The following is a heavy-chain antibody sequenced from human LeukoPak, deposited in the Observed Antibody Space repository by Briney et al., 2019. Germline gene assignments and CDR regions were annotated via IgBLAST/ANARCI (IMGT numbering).Heavy chain of an antibody. Sequence: PGRSLRLSCAASGLTFSSYAMHWVRQAPGKGLEWVAVISYDGSNKYYADSVKGRFTISRDNSKNTLYLQMNSLRAEDTAVYYWARGGGGGYYDSSGYYSEYYFDYWGQGTLVTVSS. CDR1: GLTFSSYA. V-gene: IGHV3-30*01. J-gene: IGHJ4*02. CDR3: ARGGGGGYYDSSGYYSEYYFDY. CDR2: ISYDGSNK. D-gene: IGHD3-22*01.